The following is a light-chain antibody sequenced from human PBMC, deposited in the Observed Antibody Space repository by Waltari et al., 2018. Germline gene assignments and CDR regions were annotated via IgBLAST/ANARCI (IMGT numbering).Light chain of an antibody. CDR3: QQSYSTPPFT. J-gene: IGKJ3*01. CDR1: QSISSY. Sequence: DIQMTQSPSSLSASVGDRVTITCRASQSISSYLNWFQQKPGKAPKLLIYASSSLQSGVPSRFSGRGSETDFTLTISSLQPEDFATYYCQQSYSTPPFTFGPGTKVDIK. CDR2: ASS. V-gene: IGKV1-39*01.